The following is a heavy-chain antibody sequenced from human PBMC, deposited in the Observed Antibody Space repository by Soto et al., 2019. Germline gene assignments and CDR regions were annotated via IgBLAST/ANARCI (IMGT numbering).Heavy chain of an antibody. D-gene: IGHD3-22*01. CDR3: ARGLGAYYDSSGYPFNY. V-gene: IGHV1-69*13. CDR2: IIPIFGAA. CDR1: GGTFSSYA. Sequence: SVKVSCKASGGTFSSYAISWVRQAPGQGLEWMGGIIPIFGAANYAQKFQGRVTITADESTSTAYMELSSLRSEDTAVYYCARGLGAYYDSSGYPFNYWGQGTLVTVSS. J-gene: IGHJ4*02.